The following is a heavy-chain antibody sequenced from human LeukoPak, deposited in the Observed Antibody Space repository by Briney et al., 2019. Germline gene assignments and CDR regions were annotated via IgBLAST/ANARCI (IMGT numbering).Heavy chain of an antibody. Sequence: GGSLRLSCAASGFTFSNYAMSWVRQAPGKGLEWVSAVSGSGGGSTYYADSVKGRFPIFRDNSKNALYLQMNSLRAEDTAVYYCARDSAPYYYDSSGYHDYWGQGTLVTVSS. J-gene: IGHJ4*02. CDR1: GFTFSNYA. V-gene: IGHV3-23*01. D-gene: IGHD3-22*01. CDR3: ARDSAPYYYDSSGYHDY. CDR2: VSGSGGGST.